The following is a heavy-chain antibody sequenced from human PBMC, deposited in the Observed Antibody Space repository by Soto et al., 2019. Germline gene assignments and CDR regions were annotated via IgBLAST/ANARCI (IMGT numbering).Heavy chain of an antibody. V-gene: IGHV3-33*01. D-gene: IGHD2-15*01. CDR2: IWYDGSNK. Sequence: SGGSLRLSCAASGFTFSSYGMHWVRQAPGKGLEWVAVIWYDGSNKYYADSVKGRFTISRDNSKNTLYLQMNSLRAEDTAVYYCARDGWELQRFDYWGQATLVTVSS. J-gene: IGHJ4*02. CDR1: GFTFSSYG. CDR3: ARDGWELQRFDY.